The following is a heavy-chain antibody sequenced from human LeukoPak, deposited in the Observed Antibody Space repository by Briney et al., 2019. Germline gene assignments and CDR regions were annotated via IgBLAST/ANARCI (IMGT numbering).Heavy chain of an antibody. D-gene: IGHD3-10*01. CDR3: ARGPVFSLERGSFDY. CDR1: GGSFSSDSYY. Sequence: SETLSLTCTVSGGSFSSDSYYWSWIRQPAGKGLEWIGRIYTSGSTNYNPSLKSRVTISLDTSKNQFSLKLSSVTAADTAIYYCARGPVFSLERGSFDYWGQGTLVTVSS. CDR2: IYTSGST. V-gene: IGHV4-61*02. J-gene: IGHJ4*02.